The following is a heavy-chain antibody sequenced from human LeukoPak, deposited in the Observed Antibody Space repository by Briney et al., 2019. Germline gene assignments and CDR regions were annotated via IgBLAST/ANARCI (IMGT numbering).Heavy chain of an antibody. Sequence: GGSLRLPCAASGFTFSSYAMSWVRQAPGKGLEWVSAISGSGGSTYYADSVKGRFTISRDNSKNTLYLQMNSLRAEDTAVYYCAKGGELLTDFDYWGQGTLVTVSS. CDR2: ISGSGGST. D-gene: IGHD1-26*01. V-gene: IGHV3-23*01. CDR3: AKGGELLTDFDY. CDR1: GFTFSSYA. J-gene: IGHJ4*02.